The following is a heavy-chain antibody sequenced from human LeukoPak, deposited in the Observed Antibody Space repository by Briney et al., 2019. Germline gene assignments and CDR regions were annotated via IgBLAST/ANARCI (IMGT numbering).Heavy chain of an antibody. V-gene: IGHV1-46*01. CDR2: INPSGGST. D-gene: IGHD4-17*01. CDR1: GYTFTSYY. Sequence: GASVKVSCKASGYTFTSYYMHWVRQAPGQGLEWMGIINPSGGSTSYAQKFQGRVTMTRDMSTSTVYMELSSLRSEDTAVYYCARDHQYGDYDGTFDYWGQGTLVTVSS. J-gene: IGHJ4*02. CDR3: ARDHQYGDYDGTFDY.